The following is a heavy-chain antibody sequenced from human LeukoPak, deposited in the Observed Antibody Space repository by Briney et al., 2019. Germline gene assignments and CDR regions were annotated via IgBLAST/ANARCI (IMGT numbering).Heavy chain of an antibody. CDR1: GGSISSSSYY. CDR3: ASPLGRRSY. J-gene: IGHJ4*02. D-gene: IGHD1-26*01. CDR2: IYYSGST. V-gene: IGHV4-39*07. Sequence: SETLSLTCTVSGGSISSSSYYWGWIRQPPGKGLEWIGSIYYSGSTYYNPSLKSRVTISVDTSKNQFSLKLSSVTAADTAVYYCASPLGRRSYWGQGTLVTVSS.